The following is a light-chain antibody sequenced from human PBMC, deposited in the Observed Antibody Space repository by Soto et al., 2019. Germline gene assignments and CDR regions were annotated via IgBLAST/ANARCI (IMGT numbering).Light chain of an antibody. Sequence: DIQMTQSPSTLSASVGDRDTITCRASQSISGWLAWYQQKPGKAPKLLIYDASSLESGVPSRFSGSGSGTEFTLTITSLQPDDFATYYCQQYNSYPWTFGQGTMA. J-gene: IGKJ1*01. CDR3: QQYNSYPWT. CDR1: QSISGW. V-gene: IGKV1-5*01. CDR2: DAS.